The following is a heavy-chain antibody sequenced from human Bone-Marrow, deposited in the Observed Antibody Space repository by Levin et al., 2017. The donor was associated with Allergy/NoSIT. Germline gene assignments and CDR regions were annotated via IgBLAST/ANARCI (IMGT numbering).Heavy chain of an antibody. CDR3: ARLPLGSSYSFLSAGLDY. CDR2: IYPGDSES. Sequence: GESLKISCKGSGYKFTNYWIGWLRQMPGKGLEWMAIIYPGDSESRYSPSFQGHVTVSADKSISTAYLQWSSLKASDTAMYYCARLPLGSSYSFLSAGLDYWGQGTLVTVSS. V-gene: IGHV5-51*01. D-gene: IGHD6-13*01. J-gene: IGHJ4*02. CDR1: GYKFTNYW.